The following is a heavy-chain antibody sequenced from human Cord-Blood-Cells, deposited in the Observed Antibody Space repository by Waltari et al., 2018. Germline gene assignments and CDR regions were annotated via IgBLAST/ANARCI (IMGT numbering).Heavy chain of an antibody. Sequence: QVQLVQSGAEVKKPGASVKVSCKASGYTFTGYYMHWVGQAPGQGLEWMGWINPNSGGTNYAQKFQGRVTMTRDTSISTAYMELSRLRSDDTAVYYCARGPYGDYGYYYYYYMDVWGKGTTVTVSS. D-gene: IGHD4-17*01. CDR2: INPNSGGT. J-gene: IGHJ6*03. V-gene: IGHV1-2*02. CDR1: GYTFTGYY. CDR3: ARGPYGDYGYYYYYYMDV.